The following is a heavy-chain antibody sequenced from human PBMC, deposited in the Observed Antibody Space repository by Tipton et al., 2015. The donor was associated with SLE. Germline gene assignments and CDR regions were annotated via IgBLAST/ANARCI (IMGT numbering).Heavy chain of an antibody. V-gene: IGHV4-4*08. J-gene: IGHJ2*01. Sequence: TLSLTCSVSGVSISTYYWSWIRQSPGKGLEWIGCIYTSGSTNYNPSLKSRVTISVDTSKNQFSLKLSSVTAADTAVYYCARDRRGWYFDLWGRGTLVTVSS. CDR2: IYTSGST. CDR1: GVSISTYY. CDR3: ARDRRGWYFDL. D-gene: IGHD3-10*01.